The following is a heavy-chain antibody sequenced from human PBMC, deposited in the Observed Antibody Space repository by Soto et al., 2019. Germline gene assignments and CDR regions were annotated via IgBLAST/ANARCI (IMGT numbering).Heavy chain of an antibody. CDR2: ISYDGSNK. Sequence: AGGSLRLSCAASGFTFSSYGMHWVRQAPGKGLEWVAVISYDGSNKYYADSVKGRFTISRDNSKNTLYLQMNSLRAEDTAVYYCAKDQVVRLSRPGMDVWGQGTTVTVSS. J-gene: IGHJ6*02. V-gene: IGHV3-30*18. CDR1: GFTFSSYG. CDR3: AKDQVVRLSRPGMDV. D-gene: IGHD2-15*01.